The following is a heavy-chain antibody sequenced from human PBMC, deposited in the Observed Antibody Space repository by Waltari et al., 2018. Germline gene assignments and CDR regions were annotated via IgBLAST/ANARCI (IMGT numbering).Heavy chain of an antibody. Sequence: EVQLVESGGGLVQPGGSLRLSCAASGFTFSSYWMSWVRQAQGKGLEWVANIKQDGSEKYYVDSVKGRFTISRDNSKNTLYLQMNSLRAEDTAVYYCARERSGWATIPEGMDVWGQGTTVTVSS. D-gene: IGHD6-19*01. J-gene: IGHJ6*02. V-gene: IGHV3-7*01. CDR3: ARERSGWATIPEGMDV. CDR1: GFTFSSYW. CDR2: IKQDGSEK.